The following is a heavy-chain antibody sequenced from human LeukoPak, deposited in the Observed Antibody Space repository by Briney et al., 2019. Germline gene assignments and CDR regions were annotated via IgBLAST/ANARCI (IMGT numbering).Heavy chain of an antibody. D-gene: IGHD3-3*01. CDR2: INHSGST. CDR3: ARGLQRITIFGVVIKRFDP. CDR1: GDSISNYY. V-gene: IGHV4-34*01. J-gene: IGHJ5*02. Sequence: ETLSLTCIVSGDSISNYYWSWIRQPPGKGLEWIGEINHSGSTNYNPSLKSRVTISVDTSKNQFSLKLSSVTAADTAVYYCARGLQRITIFGVVIKRFDPWGQGTLVTVSS.